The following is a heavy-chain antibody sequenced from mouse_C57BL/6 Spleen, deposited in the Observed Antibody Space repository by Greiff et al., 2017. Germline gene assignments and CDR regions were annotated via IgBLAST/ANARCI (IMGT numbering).Heavy chain of an antibody. D-gene: IGHD1-1*01. V-gene: IGHV5-6*02. Sequence: EVMLVESGGDLVKPGGSLKLSCAASGFTFSSYGMSWVRQTPDKRLEWVATISSGGSYTYYPDSVKGRFTISRDNAKNTLYLQMSSLKSEDTAMYYCARRVYYGSSPYFDYWGQGTTLTVSS. CDR2: ISSGGSYT. J-gene: IGHJ2*01. CDR1: GFTFSSYG. CDR3: ARRVYYGSSPYFDY.